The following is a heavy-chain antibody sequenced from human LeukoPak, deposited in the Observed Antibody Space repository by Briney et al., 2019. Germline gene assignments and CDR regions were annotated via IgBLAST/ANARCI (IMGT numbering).Heavy chain of an antibody. CDR1: GYTFTNYY. V-gene: IGHV1-18*04. D-gene: IGHD3-10*01. J-gene: IGHJ4*02. CDR3: ATAGDGYGSGSYFRSGYFDY. CDR2: ISAYNGNT. Sequence: ASVTVSCKASGYTFTNYYIHWVRQAPGQGHERMGWISAYNGNTNYAQKLQGRVTMTTDTSTSTAYMELRSLRSDDTAVYYCATAGDGYGSGSYFRSGYFDYWGQGTLVTVSS.